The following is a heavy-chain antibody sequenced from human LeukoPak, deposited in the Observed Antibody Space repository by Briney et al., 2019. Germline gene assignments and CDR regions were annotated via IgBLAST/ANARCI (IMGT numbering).Heavy chain of an antibody. CDR1: GGTFSSYA. V-gene: IGHV1-69*13. J-gene: IGHJ4*02. CDR2: VLPIFGIT. D-gene: IGHD3-3*01. Sequence: ASVKVSCKASGGTFSSYAISWVRQAPGRGLEWMGGVLPIFGITNYAQRFQGRVTITADESRSTAYMELSSLTSDDTAVYYCARDLLPMTKAGVVNDWGQGSLVIVSA. CDR3: ARDLLPMTKAGVVND.